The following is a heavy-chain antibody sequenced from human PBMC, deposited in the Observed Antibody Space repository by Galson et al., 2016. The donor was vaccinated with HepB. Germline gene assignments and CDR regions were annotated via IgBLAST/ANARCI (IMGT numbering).Heavy chain of an antibody. CDR1: GFTFSSYS. J-gene: IGHJ5*02. D-gene: IGHD5-24*01. V-gene: IGHV3-23*01. Sequence: SLRLSCAASGFTFSSYSMTWVRQTPGKGLQWVSVISGGGDITDYAGSVKGRFTISRDNSKNTLNLQMNGLRAEDTARYYCAKGGRRDAYNAWGQGTLVTVSS. CDR3: AKGGRRDAYNA. CDR2: ISGGGDIT.